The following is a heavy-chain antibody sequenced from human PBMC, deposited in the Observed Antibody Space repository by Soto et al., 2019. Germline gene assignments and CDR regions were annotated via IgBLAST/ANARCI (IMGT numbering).Heavy chain of an antibody. D-gene: IGHD1-26*01. V-gene: IGHV4-39*01. Sequence: QLQLQESGPGLVKPSETLSLTCTVSGGSISSSSYYWGWIRQHPGKGLEWIGSIYYSGSTYYNPSLKSRVTISVDTSKNQFSLKLSSVTAADTAVYYCARHGPGGSYSDYWGQGTLVTVSS. CDR3: ARHGPGGSYSDY. CDR2: IYYSGST. J-gene: IGHJ4*02. CDR1: GGSISSSSYY.